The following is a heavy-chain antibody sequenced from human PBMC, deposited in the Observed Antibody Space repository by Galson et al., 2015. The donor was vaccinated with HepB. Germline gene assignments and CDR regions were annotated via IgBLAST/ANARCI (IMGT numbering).Heavy chain of an antibody. CDR2: ISFDGRNI. J-gene: IGHJ4*02. CDR3: ARDHITSIIEFYFDS. Sequence: SLRLSCAASGFTFSSHAMHWVRQAPGKGLEWVAAISFDGRNIYYADSVKDRFTISRDNSRNTLSLQMNSLRLEDTALYYCARDHITSIIEFYFDSWGQGTLVTVSS. CDR1: GFTFSSHA. D-gene: IGHD1-14*01. V-gene: IGHV3-30*03.